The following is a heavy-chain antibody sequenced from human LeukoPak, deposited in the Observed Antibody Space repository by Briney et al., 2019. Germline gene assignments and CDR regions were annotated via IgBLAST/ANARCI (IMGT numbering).Heavy chain of an antibody. V-gene: IGHV3-48*01. D-gene: IGHD1-7*01. J-gene: IGHJ4*02. Sequence: GGSLRLSCAASGFTFSSYNMNWVRQTPGTGLEWVSYISSSSSTIYYADSVKGLFTISRDNAKNSLYLQMNSLRAEDTAVYYCARPSNGNYARSDYWGQGTLVTVSS. CDR1: GFTFSSYN. CDR2: ISSSSSTI. CDR3: ARPSNGNYARSDY.